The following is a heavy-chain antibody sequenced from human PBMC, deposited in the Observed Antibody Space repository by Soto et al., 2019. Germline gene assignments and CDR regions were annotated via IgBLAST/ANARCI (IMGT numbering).Heavy chain of an antibody. CDR2: ITDSGGST. D-gene: IGHD1-1*01. Sequence: GGSLRLSCAASGFTFSSVAMAWVRQAPGKGLEWVSSITDSGGSTDYADSVKGRFTTSRDNSRNTLYLQMNSLRADDTAVYYCAKLYWNPRYFDYWGQGTRVTVSS. V-gene: IGHV3-23*01. CDR1: GFTFSSVA. CDR3: AKLYWNPRYFDY. J-gene: IGHJ4*02.